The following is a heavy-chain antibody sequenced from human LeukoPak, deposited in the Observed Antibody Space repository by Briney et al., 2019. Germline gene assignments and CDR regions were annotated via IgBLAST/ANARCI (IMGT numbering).Heavy chain of an antibody. CDR2: IYHDGST. V-gene: IGHV4-4*02. Sequence: SETLSLTCAVSGGSISSNNWWIWVRQSPEKGLEWIGEIYHDGSTNYNPSLKSRVTISMDKSKNQLSLKLNFVTAADTAVYYCARDRGGYTYSHDYWGQGTLVAVSS. D-gene: IGHD5-18*01. J-gene: IGHJ4*02. CDR1: GGSISSNNW. CDR3: ARDRGGYTYSHDY.